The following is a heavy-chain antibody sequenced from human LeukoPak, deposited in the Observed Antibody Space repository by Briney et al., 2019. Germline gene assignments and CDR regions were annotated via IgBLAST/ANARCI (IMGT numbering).Heavy chain of an antibody. CDR2: INPSGGST. CDR1: GYTFTSYY. CDR3: ARDPTYYYDSSGYYPYY. V-gene: IGHV1-46*01. D-gene: IGHD3-22*01. J-gene: IGHJ4*02. Sequence: GASVKVSCKASGYTFTSYYMHWVRQAPGQGLEWMGIINPSGGSTRYAQKFQGRVTMTRDTSTSTVYMELSSLRSEDTAVYYCARDPTYYYDSSGYYPYYWGQGTLVTVSS.